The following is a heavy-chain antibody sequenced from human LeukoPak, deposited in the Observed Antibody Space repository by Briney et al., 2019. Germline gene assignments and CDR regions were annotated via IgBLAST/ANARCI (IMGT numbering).Heavy chain of an antibody. CDR1: GFTFSSYE. D-gene: IGHD5-24*01. CDR3: AKARRWLQFLDAFDI. Sequence: GGSLRLSCAASGFTFSSYEMNWVRQAPGKGLEWVSGISWNSGSIGYADSVKGRFTISRDNAKNSLYLQMNSLRAEDTALYYCAKARRWLQFLDAFDIWGQGTMVTVSS. V-gene: IGHV3-9*01. CDR2: ISWNSGSI. J-gene: IGHJ3*02.